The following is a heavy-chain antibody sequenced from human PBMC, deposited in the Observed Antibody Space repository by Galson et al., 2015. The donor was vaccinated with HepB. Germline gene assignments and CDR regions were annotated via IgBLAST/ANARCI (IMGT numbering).Heavy chain of an antibody. J-gene: IGHJ6*02. Sequence: SVKVSCKVSGYTLSELSFHWVRQVPGKGLEWMGGFDPEDDETIYAQRFQGRVTMTGDTSTDTAYMELRGLRSDDSAVYSCATGGMCSGFNCHYRDSYYGMEIWGQGTTVTVSS. CDR1: GYTLSELS. CDR2: FDPEDDET. V-gene: IGHV1-24*01. CDR3: ATGGMCSGFNCHYRDSYYGMEI. D-gene: IGHD2-15*01.